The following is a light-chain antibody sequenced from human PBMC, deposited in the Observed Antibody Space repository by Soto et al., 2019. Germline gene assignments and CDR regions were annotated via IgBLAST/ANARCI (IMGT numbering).Light chain of an antibody. CDR2: RNS. CDR1: SSNVGNNY. J-gene: IGLJ3*02. Sequence: QSVLTQPPSASGTPGQRVTISCSGSSSNVGNNYVYWYLQLPGTAPKLLIYRNSQRPSGVPDRFSGSKSGTSASLASSGRRSVDEADYYCAAWDDSLSGWVFGGGTKVTVL. CDR3: AAWDDSLSGWV. V-gene: IGLV1-47*01.